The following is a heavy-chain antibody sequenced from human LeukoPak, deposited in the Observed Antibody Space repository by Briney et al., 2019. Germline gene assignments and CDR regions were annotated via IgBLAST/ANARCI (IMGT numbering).Heavy chain of an antibody. CDR3: ARSPLNYYDSSGLDY. CDR2: IYTSGST. Sequence: SETLSLTCTVSGGSFSTYYWSWIRQPAGKGLEWIGRIYTSGSTNYNPSLKSRVTISVDTSKNQFSLKLSSVTAADTAVYYCARSPLNYYDSSGLDYWGQGTLVTVSS. J-gene: IGHJ4*02. V-gene: IGHV4-4*07. CDR1: GGSFSTYY. D-gene: IGHD3-22*01.